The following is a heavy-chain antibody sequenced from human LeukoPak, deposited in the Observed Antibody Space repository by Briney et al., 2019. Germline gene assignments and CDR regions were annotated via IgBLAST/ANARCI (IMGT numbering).Heavy chain of an antibody. D-gene: IGHD1-26*01. Sequence: KTSQTLSLTCTVSGGSISSGSYFWSWIRQPAGKELEWVGRVYTSGSTNYNPSLKSRVTISLDTSKNQFSLELQSVTAADTAVYYCARSWRKGLTFDHWGQGTRVTVSS. CDR1: GGSISSGSYF. J-gene: IGHJ4*02. CDR2: VYTSGST. V-gene: IGHV4-61*02. CDR3: ARSWRKGLTFDH.